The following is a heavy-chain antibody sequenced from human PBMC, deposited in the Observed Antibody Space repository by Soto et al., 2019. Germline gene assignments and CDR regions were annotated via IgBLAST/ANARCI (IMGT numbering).Heavy chain of an antibody. CDR1: GFSLSTSGVG. CDR2: IYWDDDK. J-gene: IGHJ5*02. Sequence: QITLKESGPTLVKPTQTLTLTCTFSGFSLSTSGVGVGWIRQPPGKALEWLALIYWDDDKRYSPSLKSRLTITKDTSKNQVVLTMTNMDPVDTATYYCAHTALASQGGSCYSGCWFDPWGQGTLVTVSS. D-gene: IGHD2-15*01. CDR3: AHTALASQGGSCYSGCWFDP. V-gene: IGHV2-5*02.